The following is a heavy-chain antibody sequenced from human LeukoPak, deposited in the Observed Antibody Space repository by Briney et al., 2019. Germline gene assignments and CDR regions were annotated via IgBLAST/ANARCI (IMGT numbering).Heavy chain of an antibody. Sequence: PGGSLRLSCAASGSTFSSYAMHWVRQAPGKGLEWVAVISYDGSNKYYADSVKGRFTISRDNSKNTLYLQMNSLRAEDTAVYYCGPLTTFDYWGQGTLVTVSS. CDR3: GPLTTFDY. V-gene: IGHV3-30-3*01. J-gene: IGHJ4*02. D-gene: IGHD1/OR15-1a*01. CDR1: GSTFSSYA. CDR2: ISYDGSNK.